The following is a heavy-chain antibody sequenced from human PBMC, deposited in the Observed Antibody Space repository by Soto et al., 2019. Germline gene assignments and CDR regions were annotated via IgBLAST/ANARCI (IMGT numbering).Heavy chain of an antibody. V-gene: IGHV4-39*01. CDR1: GGSISSSSYY. CDR2: IYYSGST. Sequence: QLQLQESGPGLVKPSETLSLTCTVSGGSISSSSYYWGWIRQPPGKGLEWIGSIYYSGSTYYNPSLKSRVTISVDTSKNQFSLKLSSVTAADTAVYYCARANADLDYGDADGYYYGMDVWGQGTTVTVSS. CDR3: ARANADLDYGDADGYYYGMDV. D-gene: IGHD4-17*01. J-gene: IGHJ6*02.